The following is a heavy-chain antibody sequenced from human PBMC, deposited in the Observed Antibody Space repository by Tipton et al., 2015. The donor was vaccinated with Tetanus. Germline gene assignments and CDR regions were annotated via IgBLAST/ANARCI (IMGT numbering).Heavy chain of an antibody. CDR3: ASGSTLDY. CDR2: IHSLGSST. CDR1: GFKFSSFW. D-gene: IGHD6-25*01. V-gene: IGHV3-74*01. Sequence: SLRLSCAASGFKFSSFWMHWVRQVPGKRLVWVSRIHSLGSSTSYADSVKGRFTISRDNAKNTLYLQMNSLRAEDAAVYYCASGSTLDYWGQGILVTVSS. J-gene: IGHJ4*02.